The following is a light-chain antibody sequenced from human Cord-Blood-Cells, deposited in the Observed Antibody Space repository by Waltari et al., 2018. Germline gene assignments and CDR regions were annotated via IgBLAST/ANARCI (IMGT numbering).Light chain of an antibody. Sequence: EIVLTQSPATLSLSPGERATLSCRASHRVSSYLAWYQQKPGQAPRLLIYDASNRATGIPARFSGSGSWTDFTLTISSLEPEDFAVYYCQQRSNWPPFFGPGTKVDIK. J-gene: IGKJ3*01. CDR2: DAS. CDR1: HRVSSY. V-gene: IGKV3-11*01. CDR3: QQRSNWPPF.